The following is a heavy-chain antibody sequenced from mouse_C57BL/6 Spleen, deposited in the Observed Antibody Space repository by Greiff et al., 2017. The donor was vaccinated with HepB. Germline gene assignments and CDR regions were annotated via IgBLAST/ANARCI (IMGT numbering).Heavy chain of an antibody. CDR3: SRGMRVSQAWFAY. CDR2: INPNYGTT. J-gene: IGHJ3*01. V-gene: IGHV1-39*01. Sequence: VQLQQSGPELVKPGASVKISCKASGYSFTDYNMNWVKQSNGKSLEWIGVINPNYGTTSYNQKFKGKATLAVDQSSSTAYMQLNSLTSEDSAVYDCSRGMRVSQAWFAYWGQGTLVTVSA. CDR1: GYSFTDYN.